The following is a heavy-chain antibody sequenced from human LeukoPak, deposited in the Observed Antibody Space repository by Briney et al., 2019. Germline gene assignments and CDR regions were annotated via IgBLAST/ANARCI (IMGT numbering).Heavy chain of an antibody. CDR3: ARDLDSSGSFDY. V-gene: IGHV1-18*01. J-gene: IGHJ4*02. D-gene: IGHD3-22*01. CDR2: ISAYNGNT. CDR1: GYTLTSYG. Sequence: ASVKVSCKASGYTLTSYGISWVRQAPGQGLEWMGWISAYNGNTNYAQKLQGRVTMTTDTSTSTVYMELRSLRSDDTAVYYCARDLDSSGSFDYWGQGTLVTVSS.